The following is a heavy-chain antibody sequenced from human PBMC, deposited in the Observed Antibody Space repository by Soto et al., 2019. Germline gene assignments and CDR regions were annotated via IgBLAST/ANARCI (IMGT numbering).Heavy chain of an antibody. CDR1: GFTFSSYA. J-gene: IGHJ4*02. CDR2: ISGSGGST. CDR3: AKPPVSTPRWLQQFDY. Sequence: PGGSLRLSCAASGFTFSSYAMSWVRQAPGKGLEWVSAISGSGGSTYYADSVKGRFTISRDNSKNTLYLQMNSLRAEDTAVYYCAKPPVSTPRWLQQFDYWGQGTLVTVSS. V-gene: IGHV3-23*01. D-gene: IGHD5-18*01.